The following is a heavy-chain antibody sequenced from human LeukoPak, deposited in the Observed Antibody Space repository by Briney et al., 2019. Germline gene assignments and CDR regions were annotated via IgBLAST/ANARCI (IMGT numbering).Heavy chain of an antibody. CDR1: GYTFTGYY. J-gene: IGHJ6*02. Sequence: ASVKVSCKASGYTFTGYYMDWVRQAPGQGLEWMGWINPNSGGTNYAQKLQGRVTMTTDTSTSTAYMELRSLRSDDTAMYYCASIHEGDYYYYGMDVWGQGTTVTVPS. V-gene: IGHV1-2*02. CDR3: ASIHEGDYYYYGMDV. D-gene: IGHD5-18*01. CDR2: INPNSGGT.